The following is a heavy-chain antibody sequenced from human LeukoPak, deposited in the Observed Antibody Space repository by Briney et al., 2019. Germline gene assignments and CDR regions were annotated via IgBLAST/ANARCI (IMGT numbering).Heavy chain of an antibody. CDR2: IYSSGST. V-gene: IGHV3-53*01. Sequence: GSLRLSCATSGLTVRTSSMSWVRQAPGKGLEWVAVIYSSGSTYYEDSVNGRCTISRDTSKSSMYLQMDHLRAEDTAVYYCASAREYCINSNCYEYFQDWGQGTLVTVS. CDR1: GLTVRTSS. J-gene: IGHJ1*01. D-gene: IGHD2-2*01. CDR3: ASAREYCINSNCYEYFQD.